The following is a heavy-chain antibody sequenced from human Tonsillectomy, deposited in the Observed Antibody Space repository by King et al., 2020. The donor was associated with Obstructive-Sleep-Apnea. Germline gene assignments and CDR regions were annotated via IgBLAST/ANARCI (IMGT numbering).Heavy chain of an antibody. V-gene: IGHV3-7*03. D-gene: IGHD2-15*01. CDR2: IKQDGSEK. J-gene: IGHJ4*02. Sequence: VQLVESGGGLVQPGGSLRLSCAASGFTFSSYWMSWVRQAPGKGLEWVANIKQDGSEKYYVDSVKGRFTISRDNAKNSLYLQMNSLRAEDTAVYYCAGSPAGGYCSGGSCYTDYWGQGTLVTVAS. CDR1: GFTFSSYW. CDR3: AGSPAGGYCSGGSCYTDY.